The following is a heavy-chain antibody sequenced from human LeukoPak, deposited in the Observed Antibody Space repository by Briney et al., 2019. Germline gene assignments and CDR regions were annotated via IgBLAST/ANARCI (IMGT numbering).Heavy chain of an antibody. CDR3: AKATREWEKLQAMDV. CDR1: GFTFSSYS. J-gene: IGHJ6*04. CDR2: IKQDGSEK. D-gene: IGHD1-26*01. V-gene: IGHV3-7*01. Sequence: QSGGSLRLSCAASGFTFSSYSMNWVRQAPGKGLEWVANIKQDGSEKYYVDSVKGRFTISRDNAKNSLYLQMNSLRAEDTAAYYCAKATREWEKLQAMDVWGNGTTVTVSS.